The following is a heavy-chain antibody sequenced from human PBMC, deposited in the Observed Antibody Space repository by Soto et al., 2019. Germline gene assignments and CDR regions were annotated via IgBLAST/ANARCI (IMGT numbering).Heavy chain of an antibody. Sequence: SETLSLTCTVSSSPINSRYYWGWIRQTPGKGLEWVASIYHSGSTHYNPSLKSRATISVDTSISTAYMGLSRLRSDDTAVYYCARALTGYSSSWYGYYYGMDVWGQGTTVTVSS. V-gene: IGHV4-38-2*02. D-gene: IGHD6-13*01. CDR1: SSPINSRYY. J-gene: IGHJ6*02. CDR3: ARALTGYSSSWYGYYYGMDV. CDR2: IYHSGST.